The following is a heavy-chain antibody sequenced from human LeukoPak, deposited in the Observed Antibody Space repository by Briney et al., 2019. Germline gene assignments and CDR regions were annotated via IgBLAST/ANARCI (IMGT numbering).Heavy chain of an antibody. V-gene: IGHV4-59*01. Sequence: SETLSLTCSVSGGSITNYFWAWIRQPPGKGLEWIGFIYYSGSTNYNPSLKSRVTISVDTSKNQFSLKLSSVTAADTAVYYCARAGSGWSFDCWGQGTLVTVSS. CDR2: IYYSGST. D-gene: IGHD6-19*01. J-gene: IGHJ4*02. CDR3: ARAGSGWSFDC. CDR1: GGSITNYF.